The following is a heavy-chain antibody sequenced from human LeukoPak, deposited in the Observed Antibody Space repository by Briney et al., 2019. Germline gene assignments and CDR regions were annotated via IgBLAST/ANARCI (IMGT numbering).Heavy chain of an antibody. D-gene: IGHD1-1*01. CDR1: GYTFITHY. CDR3: ARSALSGTGYFDY. CDR2: INPNDGGT. V-gene: IGHV1-46*01. Sequence: ASVKVSCTASGYTFITHYMHWVRQAPGQGLEWMGIINPNDGGTAYAQKFRGRVSMTGDTSTRTVYMELTSLISEDTAVYYCARSALSGTGYFDYWGQGTLVTVSS. J-gene: IGHJ4*02.